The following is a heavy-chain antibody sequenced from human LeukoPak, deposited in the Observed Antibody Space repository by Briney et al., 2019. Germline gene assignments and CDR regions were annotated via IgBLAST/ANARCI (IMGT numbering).Heavy chain of an antibody. J-gene: IGHJ4*02. D-gene: IGHD6-19*01. Sequence: SETLSLSCTVSGGSISSYYMSWVRQPPGKGLEWIGYIYYTGNTNYNPSLKSRVTISVDTSKNQFALKLSSVTAADTAVYYCARASYSSGWLPFDYWGQGTLVTVSS. CDR1: GGSISSYY. CDR2: IYYTGNT. V-gene: IGHV4-59*01. CDR3: ARASYSSGWLPFDY.